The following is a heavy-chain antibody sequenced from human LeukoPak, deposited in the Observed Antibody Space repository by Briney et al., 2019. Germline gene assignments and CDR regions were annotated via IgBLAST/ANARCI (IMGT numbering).Heavy chain of an antibody. CDR2: ISYDVGNK. Sequence: GGSLRLSCAASGFTFSSYAMHWVRQAPGKGLEWVAVISYDVGNKYYADSVKGRFTISRDNSKNTLYLQMNSLRAEDTAVYYCARLYGDDSWGQGTLVTVSS. V-gene: IGHV3-30*04. D-gene: IGHD4-17*01. CDR3: ARLYGDDS. J-gene: IGHJ5*01. CDR1: GFTFSSYA.